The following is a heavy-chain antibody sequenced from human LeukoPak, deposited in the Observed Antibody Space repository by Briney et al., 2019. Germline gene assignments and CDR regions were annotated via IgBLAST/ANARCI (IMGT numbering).Heavy chain of an antibody. CDR1: GFTFSSYG. Sequence: PGGSLRLSCAASGFTFSSYGMHCVRQAPGKGLEWVAVISYDGSNKYYADSVKGRFTISRDNSKNTLYLQMNSLRAEDTAVYYCAKSIAAAGYFDYWGQGTLVTVSS. D-gene: IGHD6-13*01. CDR2: ISYDGSNK. J-gene: IGHJ4*02. CDR3: AKSIAAAGYFDY. V-gene: IGHV3-30*18.